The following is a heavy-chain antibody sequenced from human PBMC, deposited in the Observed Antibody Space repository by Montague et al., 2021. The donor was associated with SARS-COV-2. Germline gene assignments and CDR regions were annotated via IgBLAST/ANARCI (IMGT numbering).Heavy chain of an antibody. CDR1: GCWNSGAD. J-gene: IGHJ4*02. V-gene: IGHV4-59*08. CDR3: ARHANWDWYDLDY. CDR2: ICYKGST. D-gene: IGHD7-27*01. Sequence: SETLSLTCSSLGCWNSGADRKSIRQNSSQERNSFAYICYKGSTKYNPSLKSRVTISVDTSKNQFFLKLSSVTAVDTAVYYCARHANWDWYDLDYWGQGTLVTVSS.